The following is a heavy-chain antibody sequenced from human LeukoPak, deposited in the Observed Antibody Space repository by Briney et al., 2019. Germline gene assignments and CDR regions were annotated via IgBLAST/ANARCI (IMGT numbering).Heavy chain of an antibody. CDR1: GGSISSYY. V-gene: IGHV4-59*01. Sequence: SETLSLTCTVSGGSISSYYWSWIRQPAGKGLEWIGYIYYSGSTNYSPSLKSRVTISVDTSKNQISLRVSSVTAADTAMYYCARAGPPQYFDYWGQGTPATVSS. J-gene: IGHJ4*02. CDR3: ARAGPPQYFDY. CDR2: IYYSGST.